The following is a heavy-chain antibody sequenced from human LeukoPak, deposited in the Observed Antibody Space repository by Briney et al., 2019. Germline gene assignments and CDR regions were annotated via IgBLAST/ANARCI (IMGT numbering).Heavy chain of an antibody. CDR1: GGSISSGDYY. CDR2: IYYGGST. D-gene: IGHD2-2*01. J-gene: IGHJ4*02. Sequence: SETLSLTCTVSGGSISSGDYYWSWIRQPPGKGLEWIGYIYYGGSTYYNPSLKSRVTISVDTSKNQFSLKLSSVTAADTAVYDCARYCSSTSCYDCWGQGTLVTVSS. CDR3: ARYCSSTSCYDC. V-gene: IGHV4-30-4*08.